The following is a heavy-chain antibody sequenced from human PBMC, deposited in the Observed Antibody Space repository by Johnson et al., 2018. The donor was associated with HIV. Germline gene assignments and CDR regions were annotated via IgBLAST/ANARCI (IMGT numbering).Heavy chain of an antibody. Sequence: EVQLVESGGGLVQPGGSLRLSCAASGFTFSNYWMHWVRQAPGQGLVWVSGINQDLTSRYYAESVRGRFTISRDNAKNTLFLQMNSLRAEDTALYYCARVRYSGSSFDAFDIWGQGTMVTVSS. V-gene: IGHV3-74*02. J-gene: IGHJ3*02. D-gene: IGHD6-6*01. CDR2: INQDLTSR. CDR3: ARVRYSGSSFDAFDI. CDR1: GFTFSNYW.